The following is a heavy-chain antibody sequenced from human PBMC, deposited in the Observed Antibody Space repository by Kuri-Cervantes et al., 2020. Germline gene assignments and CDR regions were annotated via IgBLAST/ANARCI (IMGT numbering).Heavy chain of an antibody. V-gene: IGHV3-23*05. CDR3: AKGKEGSLYVWHF. D-gene: IGHD6-13*01. CDR2: VTASGNYQ. Sequence: GESLKISCAASGFPFSNFAMTWVRHSPGTGFQWVSTVTASGNYQYHSDSVKGRFTVSRDNAKNMVCLQMSGLRAADTGIYYCAKGKEGSLYVWHFWGQGTLVTVSS. J-gene: IGHJ4*02. CDR1: GFPFSNFA.